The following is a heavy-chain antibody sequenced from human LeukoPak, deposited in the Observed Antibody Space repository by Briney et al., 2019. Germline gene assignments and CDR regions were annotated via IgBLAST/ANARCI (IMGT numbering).Heavy chain of an antibody. V-gene: IGHV3-30*01. D-gene: IGHD1-26*01. J-gene: IGHJ4*02. CDR2: ISYDGSNK. Sequence: GGSLRLSCPASGFTFSSYAMHWVRQAPGKGLEWVAVISYDGSNKYYADSVKGRFTISRDNSKNTLYLQMNSLRAEDTAVYYCARDTESGSADYWGQGTLVTVSS. CDR1: GFTFSSYA. CDR3: ARDTESGSADY.